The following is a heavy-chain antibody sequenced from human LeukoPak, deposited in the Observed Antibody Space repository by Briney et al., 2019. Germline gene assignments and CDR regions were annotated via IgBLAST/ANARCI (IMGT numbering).Heavy chain of an antibody. CDR3: ANGSPYDIEVVPAAIL. V-gene: IGHV3-30*02. Sequence: PGGSLRLSCAASGFTFSSYGMHWVRQAPGKGLEWVAFIRYDGRNKYYADSVKGRFTISRDNSKNTLYLQMNSLRAEDTAVYYCANGSPYDIEVVPAAILWGQGTLVTVSS. CDR2: IRYDGRNK. J-gene: IGHJ4*02. CDR1: GFTFSSYG. D-gene: IGHD2-2*02.